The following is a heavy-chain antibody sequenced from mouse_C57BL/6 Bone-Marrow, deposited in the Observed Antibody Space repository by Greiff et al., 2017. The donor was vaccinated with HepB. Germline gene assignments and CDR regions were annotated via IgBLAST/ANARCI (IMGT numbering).Heavy chain of an antibody. CDR1: GFTFSSYA. CDR2: ISSGGDYI. J-gene: IGHJ2*01. CDR3: TREGYGSRGYFYY. V-gene: IGHV5-9-1*02. Sequence: EVKLVESGEGLVKPGGSLKLSCAASGFTFSSYAMSWVRQTPEKRLEWVAYISSGGDYIYYADTVKGRFTISRDNARNTLYLQMSSLKSEDTAMYYCTREGYGSRGYFYYWGQGTTLTVSS. D-gene: IGHD1-1*01.